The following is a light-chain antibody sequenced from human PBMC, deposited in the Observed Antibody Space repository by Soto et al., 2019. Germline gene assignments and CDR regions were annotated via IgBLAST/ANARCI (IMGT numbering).Light chain of an antibody. V-gene: IGKV3-20*01. Sequence: EIVLTQSPDTLSLSPGDRATVSCRASQTVGASYVAWYQHRPGQAPKFLMYGASTRATGIPDRFSGSGSGTEFTLTIDSLEXXXXGLYYCQQYGRSPWTFGQGTRVEI. CDR2: GAS. J-gene: IGKJ1*01. CDR1: QTVGASY. CDR3: QQYGRSPWT.